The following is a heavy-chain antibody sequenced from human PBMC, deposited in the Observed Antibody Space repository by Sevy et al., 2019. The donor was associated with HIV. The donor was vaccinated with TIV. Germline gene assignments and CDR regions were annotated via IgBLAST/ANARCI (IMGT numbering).Heavy chain of an antibody. D-gene: IGHD2-2*02. J-gene: IGHJ6*02. CDR1: GYTFTGYY. CDR3: AREKRYCSSTSCDTRMGYYGMDV. Sequence: ASVKVSCKASGYTFTGYYMHWVRQAPGQGLEWMGWINPNSGGTNYAQKFQGRLTMTRDTSISTAYMELSRLRSDDTDVYYCAREKRYCSSTSCDTRMGYYGMDVWGQGTTVTVSS. V-gene: IGHV1-2*02. CDR2: INPNSGGT.